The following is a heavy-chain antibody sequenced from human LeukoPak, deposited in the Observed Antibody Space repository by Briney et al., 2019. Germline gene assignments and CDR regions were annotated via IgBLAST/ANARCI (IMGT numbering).Heavy chain of an antibody. CDR2: ISSSSSTI. CDR3: ARSSRNSSSNY. CDR1: GFTFSSYS. Sequence: GGSLRLSCAASGFTFSSYSMNWVRQAPGKGLEWVSYISSSSSTIYYADSVKGRFTISRDNAKNSLYLQMNSLRAEDTAVYYRARSSRNSSSNYWGQGTLVTVSS. V-gene: IGHV3-48*04. D-gene: IGHD6-13*01. J-gene: IGHJ4*02.